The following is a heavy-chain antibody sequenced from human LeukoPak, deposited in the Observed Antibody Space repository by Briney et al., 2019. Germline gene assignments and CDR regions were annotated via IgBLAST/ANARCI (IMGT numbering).Heavy chain of an antibody. CDR1: GYTFTGYY. Sequence: ASVKVSCKASGYTFTGYYMHWVRQAPGQGLEWMGWINPNSGGTNYAQKFQGRVTMTRDTSISTAYMELSRLRSDDTAVYYCARAAGYSSSWVNFDYWGLGTLVTVSS. CDR3: ARAAGYSSSWVNFDY. D-gene: IGHD6-13*01. CDR2: INPNSGGT. J-gene: IGHJ4*02. V-gene: IGHV1-2*02.